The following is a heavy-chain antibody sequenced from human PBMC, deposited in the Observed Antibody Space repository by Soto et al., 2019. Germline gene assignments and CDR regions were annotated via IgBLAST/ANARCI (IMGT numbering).Heavy chain of an antibody. CDR2: IIPIFGTA. CDR3: ARAFPSQTTGTIFFDY. J-gene: IGHJ4*02. Sequence: QVQLVQSGAEVKKPGSSVKVSCKASGGTFSSYAISWVRQAPGQGLEWMGGIIPIFGTANYAQKFQGRVTITADEPTSTAYMELSSLRSEDTAVYYSARAFPSQTTGTIFFDYWGQGTLVTVAS. V-gene: IGHV1-69*01. CDR1: GGTFSSYA. D-gene: IGHD4-17*01.